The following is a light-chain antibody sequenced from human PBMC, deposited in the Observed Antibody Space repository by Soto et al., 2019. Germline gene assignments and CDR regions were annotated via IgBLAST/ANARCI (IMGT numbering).Light chain of an antibody. Sequence: DIVMTQSPDSLALSLGERGTIKGNASQSLLYNVNNNNYLAWYQQKPGQAPRLLIYGASSRATGIPDRFSGSGSGTDFTLTISRLEPEDFAVYYCQQYGSSPITFGQGTRLEIK. J-gene: IGKJ5*01. CDR1: QSLLYNVNNNNY. V-gene: IGKV3-20*01. CDR3: QQYGSSPIT. CDR2: GAS.